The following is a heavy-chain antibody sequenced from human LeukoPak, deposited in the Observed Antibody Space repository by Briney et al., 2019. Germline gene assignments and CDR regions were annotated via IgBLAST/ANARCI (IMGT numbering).Heavy chain of an antibody. CDR1: GFTFSSYA. CDR3: AKGGGYSYDYYFDY. J-gene: IGHJ4*02. V-gene: IGHV3-23*01. Sequence: PGGSLRLSCAASGFTFSSYAMSWVRQAPGKGLEWISTISISGGGTYFADSVKGRFTISRDNSKNTLYLQMNSLRAEDTAVYYCAKGGGYSYDYYFDYWGQGTLVTVSS. CDR2: ISISGGGT. D-gene: IGHD5-18*01.